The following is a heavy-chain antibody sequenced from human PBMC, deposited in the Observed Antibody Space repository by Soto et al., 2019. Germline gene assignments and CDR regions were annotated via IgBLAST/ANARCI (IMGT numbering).Heavy chain of an antibody. CDR3: AREAGTTKENWFDP. Sequence: EVQLVESGGGLVQPGGSLRLSCAASGFTFSSYEMNWVRQAPGKGLEWVSYISSSGSTIYYADSVKGRFTISRDNAKNSLYLQMNSLRAEDTAVYYCAREAGTTKENWFDPWGQGTLVTVSS. CDR2: ISSSGSTI. J-gene: IGHJ5*02. V-gene: IGHV3-48*03. CDR1: GFTFSSYE. D-gene: IGHD1-1*01.